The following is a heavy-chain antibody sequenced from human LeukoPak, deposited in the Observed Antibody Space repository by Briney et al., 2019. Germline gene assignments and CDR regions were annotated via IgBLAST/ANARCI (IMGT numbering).Heavy chain of an antibody. CDR3: TRGSAWFAY. CDR2: IYYSGST. J-gene: IGHJ5*01. D-gene: IGHD6-19*01. V-gene: IGHV4-59*08. CDR1: GGSISNYY. Sequence: SETLSLTCTVSGGSISNYYWTWIRQPPGKGLEWIGHIYYSGSTNYNPSLKSRVTISVDTSKNQFSLKLASVTAADTALYYCTRGSAWFAYWGQGIPVTVSS.